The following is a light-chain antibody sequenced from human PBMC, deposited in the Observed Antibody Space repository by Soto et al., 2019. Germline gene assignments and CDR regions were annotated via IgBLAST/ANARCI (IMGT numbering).Light chain of an antibody. CDR2: EAS. Sequence: EIVLTQSPGTLSLSPGERATLSCRASQSVSSTYVAWYQQRPRQTPKLLIYEASTRATGIPDRFSGSGSGTDYTLTIGRLEPDDFAVYYCQQYGNAPQTFGQWTKVEIK. J-gene: IGKJ1*01. CDR3: QQYGNAPQT. V-gene: IGKV3-20*01. CDR1: QSVSSTY.